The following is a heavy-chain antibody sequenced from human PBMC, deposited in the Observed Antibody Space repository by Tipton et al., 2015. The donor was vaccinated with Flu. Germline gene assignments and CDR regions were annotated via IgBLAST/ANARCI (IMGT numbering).Heavy chain of an antibody. CDR1: GFTFSDYY. CDR2: ISSSGSTI. V-gene: IGHV3-11*01. J-gene: IGHJ5*02. CDR3: ARDVDYGSGSYYLAVVFHSRLPGVRNWFDP. Sequence: SLRLSCAASGFTFSDYYMSWIRQAPGKGLEWVSYISSSGSTIYYADSVKGRFTISRDNAKNSLYLQMNSLRDEDTAVYYCARDVDYGSGSYYLAVVFHSRLPGVRNWFDPWGQGTLVTVSS. D-gene: IGHD3-10*01.